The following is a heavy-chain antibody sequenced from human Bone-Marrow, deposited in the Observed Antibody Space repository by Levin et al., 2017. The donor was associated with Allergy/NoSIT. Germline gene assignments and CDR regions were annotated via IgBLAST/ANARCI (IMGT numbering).Heavy chain of an antibody. CDR1: GFNLDSFT. Sequence: LSLTCVASGFNLDSFTMNWVRQAPGQGLEWISSISGSSGYIHYADSLRGRFTVSRDNAKKSLFLEMSGLTAEDTALYYCARNADDDYGDFSPLYYWGQGTPVTVSS. CDR3: ARNADDDYGDFSPLYY. V-gene: IGHV3-21*01. J-gene: IGHJ4*02. CDR2: ISGSSGYI. D-gene: IGHD4-17*01.